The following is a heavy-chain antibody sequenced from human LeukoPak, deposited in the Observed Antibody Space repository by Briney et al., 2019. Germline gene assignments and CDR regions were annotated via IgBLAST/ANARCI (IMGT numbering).Heavy chain of an antibody. CDR3: ARGGMARYYYDSSGYSFDP. V-gene: IGHV1-8*01. CDR2: MNLNSGNT. CDR1: GYTFTSCD. J-gene: IGHJ5*02. D-gene: IGHD3-22*01. Sequence: GASVKVSCKASGYTFTSCDINWVRQATGQGLEWMGWMNLNSGNTGYAQKFQGRVTMTRNTSISTAYMELSSLRSEDTAVYYCARGGMARYYYDSSGYSFDPWGQGTLVTVSS.